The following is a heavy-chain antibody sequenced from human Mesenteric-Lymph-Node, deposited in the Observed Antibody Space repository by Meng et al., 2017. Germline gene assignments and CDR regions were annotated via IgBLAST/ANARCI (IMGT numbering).Heavy chain of an antibody. J-gene: IGHJ4*02. CDR3: AKGFPVL. V-gene: IGHV3-30*04. CDR1: GFTFSSYA. Sequence: GESLKISCAASGFTFSSYAMHWVRQAPGKGLEWVAVISYDGSNKYYADSVKGRFTISRDNSKNTLYLQMNSLRAEDTAVYYCAKGFPVLWGQGTLVTVSS. CDR2: ISYDGSNK. D-gene: IGHD3-3*01.